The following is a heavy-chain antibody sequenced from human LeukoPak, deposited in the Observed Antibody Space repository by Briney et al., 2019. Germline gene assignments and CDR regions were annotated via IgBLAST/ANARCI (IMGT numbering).Heavy chain of an antibody. J-gene: IGHJ5*02. CDR3: ARVLGGSLFDP. CDR2: INPSGGST. V-gene: IGHV1-46*01. Sequence: ASVKVSCKVSGYTLTELSMHWVRQAPGQGLEWMGIINPSGGSTSYAQKFQGRVTMTRDMSTSTVYMELSSLRSEDTAVYYCARVLGGSLFDPWGQGTLVTVSS. D-gene: IGHD3-16*01. CDR1: GYTLTELS.